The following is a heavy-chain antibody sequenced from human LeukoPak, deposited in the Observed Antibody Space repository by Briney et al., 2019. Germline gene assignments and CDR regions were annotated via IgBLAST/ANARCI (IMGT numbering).Heavy chain of an antibody. CDR2: IYYSGST. CDR1: GGSISSGGYY. CDR3: ARIRSYGSGSYYIDY. D-gene: IGHD3-10*01. V-gene: IGHV4-31*03. Sequence: PSQTLSLTCIVSGGSISSGGYYWSWIRQHPGKGLGWIGYIYYSGSTYYNPSLKSRVTISVDTSKNQFSLKLSSVTAADTAVYYCARIRSYGSGSYYIDYWGQGTLVTVSS. J-gene: IGHJ4*02.